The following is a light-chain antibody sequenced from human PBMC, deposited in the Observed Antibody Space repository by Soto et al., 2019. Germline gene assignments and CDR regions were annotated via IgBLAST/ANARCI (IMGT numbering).Light chain of an antibody. Sequence: DVVMTQSPLSLPVTLGQPASISCRSSQSLVHGDGNTFLNWFQQRPGQSPRRLIYKVSNRDSGVPDRFSGSGSGTDFTLRISRVEAGDVGVYYCMQGTHWPPTFGQGTKLEIK. J-gene: IGKJ2*01. V-gene: IGKV2-30*02. CDR1: QSLVHGDGNTF. CDR3: MQGTHWPPT. CDR2: KVS.